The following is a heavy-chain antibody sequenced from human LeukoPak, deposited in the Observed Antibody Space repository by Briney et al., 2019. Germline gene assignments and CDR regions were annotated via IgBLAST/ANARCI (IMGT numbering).Heavy chain of an antibody. Sequence: GGSLRLSCAASGFTVSSNYMSWVRQAPGKGLEWVSVIYSGGSTYYADSVKGRFTISRDNSKNTLYLQMNSLRAEDTAVYYCARDRPTVVTPGYYYYYGMDVWGQGTTVTVSS. CDR3: ARDRPTVVTPGYYYYYGMDV. V-gene: IGHV3-66*01. J-gene: IGHJ6*02. CDR2: IYSGGST. D-gene: IGHD2-21*02. CDR1: GFTVSSNY.